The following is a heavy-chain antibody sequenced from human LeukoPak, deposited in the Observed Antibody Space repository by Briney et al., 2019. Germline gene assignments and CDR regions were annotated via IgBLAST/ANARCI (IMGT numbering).Heavy chain of an antibody. CDR2: INPNSGGT. CDR1: GYTFTGYY. CDR3: ARVLSIAAAGNLLNY. V-gene: IGHV1-2*02. Sequence: ASVKVSCKASGYTFTGYYMHWVRQAPGQGLEGMGWINPNSGGTNYAQKFQGRVIMTRDTPISTAYMELSRLRSDDTAVYYCARVLSIAAAGNLLNYWGQGTLVTVSS. J-gene: IGHJ4*02. D-gene: IGHD6-13*01.